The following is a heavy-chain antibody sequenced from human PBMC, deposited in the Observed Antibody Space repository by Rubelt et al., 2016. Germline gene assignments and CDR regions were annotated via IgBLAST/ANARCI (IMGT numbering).Heavy chain of an antibody. D-gene: IGHD6-19*01. V-gene: IGHV1-18*01. CDR1: GYTFTSYG. J-gene: IGHJ3*02. Sequence: QVQLVQSGAEVKKPGASVKVSCKASGYTFTSYGISWVRQAPGQGLEWMGWISAYNGNTNYAQKLQGRVTMTTDTSTSTALMELRSLRSDDTAVYYCARDRTWLVPGLDAFDIWGQGTRVTVSS. CDR3: ARDRTWLVPGLDAFDI. CDR2: ISAYNGNT.